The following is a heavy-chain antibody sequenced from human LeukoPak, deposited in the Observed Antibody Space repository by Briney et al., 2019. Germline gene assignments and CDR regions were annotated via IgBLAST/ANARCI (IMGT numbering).Heavy chain of an antibody. CDR1: GGSFSGYY. J-gene: IGHJ4*02. CDR2: INHSGST. D-gene: IGHD6-13*01. V-gene: IGHV4-34*01. Sequence: SETLSLTCAVYGGSFSGYYWSWIRQPPGKGLEWIGEINHSGSTNYNPSLKSRVTISVDTSKNQFSLKLSSVTAADTAVYYCASSYSSSWYGIINRFDYWGQGTLVTVSS. CDR3: ASSYSSSWYGIINRFDY.